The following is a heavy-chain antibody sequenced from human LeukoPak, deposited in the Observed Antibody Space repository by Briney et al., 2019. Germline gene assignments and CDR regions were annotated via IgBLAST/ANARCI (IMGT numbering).Heavy chain of an antibody. Sequence: GGSLRLFCAASGFTFSSYAMHWVRQAPGKGLEYVSAISSNGGSTYYANSVKGRFTISRDNSKNTLYLQMGSLRAEDMAVYYCARVDYGDDGFDYWGQGTLVTVSS. D-gene: IGHD4-17*01. CDR1: GFTFSSYA. J-gene: IGHJ4*02. CDR3: ARVDYGDDGFDY. V-gene: IGHV3-64*01. CDR2: ISSNGGST.